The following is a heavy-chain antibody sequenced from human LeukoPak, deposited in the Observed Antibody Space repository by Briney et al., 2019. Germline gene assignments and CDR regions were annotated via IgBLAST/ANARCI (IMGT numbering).Heavy chain of an antibody. CDR2: MNPNSGNT. Sequence: GASVKVSCKASGYTFTSYDINWVRQATGQGLEWMGWMNPNSGNTGYAQKFQGRVTITRNTSISTAYMELSSLRSEDTAVYYCARGIYRPGITIFYPTKHYYYYMDVWGKGTTVTVSS. V-gene: IGHV1-8*03. D-gene: IGHD3-3*01. CDR1: GYTFTSYD. J-gene: IGHJ6*03. CDR3: ARGIYRPGITIFYPTKHYYYYMDV.